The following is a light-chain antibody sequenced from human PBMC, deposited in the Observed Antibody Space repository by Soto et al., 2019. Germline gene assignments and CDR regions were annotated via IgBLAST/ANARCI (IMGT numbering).Light chain of an antibody. CDR2: ATS. CDR3: QQTYVAPVT. CDR1: QNIKSF. J-gene: IGKJ4*01. Sequence: DIQMTQSPSSLSASVGVRVTITCRASQNIKSFINWYQQKPGKAPKLLIYATSSVQSGVPARFSGGRSGTDFSLSIRSLQPEDFATYYCQQTYVAPVTFGGGTKVEI. V-gene: IGKV1-39*01.